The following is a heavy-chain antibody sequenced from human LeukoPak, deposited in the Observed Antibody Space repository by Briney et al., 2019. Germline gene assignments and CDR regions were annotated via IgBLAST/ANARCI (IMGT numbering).Heavy chain of an antibody. V-gene: IGHV3-30*18. CDR1: GFTFSSYG. J-gene: IGHJ4*02. CDR3: AKATYYYDSTLDY. CDR2: ISYDGGNK. D-gene: IGHD3-22*01. Sequence: PGRSLRLSCAASGFTFSSYGMHWVRQAPGKGLEWVAVISYDGGNKYYADSVKGRFTISRDNSKNTLYLQMNSLRAEDTAVYYCAKATYYYDSTLDYWGQGTLVTVSS.